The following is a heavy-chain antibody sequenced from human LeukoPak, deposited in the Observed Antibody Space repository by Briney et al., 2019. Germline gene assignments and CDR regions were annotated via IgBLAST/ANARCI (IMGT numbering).Heavy chain of an antibody. D-gene: IGHD5-12*01. CDR3: ATYSGNDYDAFDI. J-gene: IGHJ3*02. CDR1: GGSISSSKW. CDR2: IYHSGST. Sequence: SETLSLTCAVSGGSISSSKWWSWVRQPPGKGLEWIGEIYHSGSTTYNPSLGSRVNMSVDKSKNQFSLKLSSVTAADTAVYYCATYSGNDYDAFDIWGQGTMVIVSS. V-gene: IGHV4-4*02.